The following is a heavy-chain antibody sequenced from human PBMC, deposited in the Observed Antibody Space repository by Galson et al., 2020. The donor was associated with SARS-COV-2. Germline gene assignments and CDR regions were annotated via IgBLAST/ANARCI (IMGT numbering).Heavy chain of an antibody. CDR3: ARHPDKDV. Sequence: SETLSLTCTVSGGSISSSSSYYWGWIRLPPGKGLEWIGSINYSGRTLYNPSLKSRVTMSVDTSKNQFSLRLAAVTAADTAVYYCARHPDKDVWGKGTTVTVSS. J-gene: IGHJ6*03. CDR1: GGSISSSSSYY. CDR2: INYSGRT. V-gene: IGHV4-39*01.